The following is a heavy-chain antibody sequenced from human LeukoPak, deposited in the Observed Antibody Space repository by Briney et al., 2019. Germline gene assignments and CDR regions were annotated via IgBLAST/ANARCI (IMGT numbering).Heavy chain of an antibody. D-gene: IGHD3-10*01. CDR3: ARALWVGGYFDY. Sequence: GGSLRLSCAASGLTFRSSAMHWVRQAPGKGLQWVALLSYDGSTEYHADSVKGRFTISRDTSKNTLCLQMNSLRAEDTAVYYCARALWVGGYFDYWGQGTRVTVSS. CDR1: GLTFRSSA. V-gene: IGHV3-30*04. J-gene: IGHJ4*02. CDR2: LSYDGSTE.